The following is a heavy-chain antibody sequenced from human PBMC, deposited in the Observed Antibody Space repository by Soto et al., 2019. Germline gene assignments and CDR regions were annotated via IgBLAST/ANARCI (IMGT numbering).Heavy chain of an antibody. J-gene: IGHJ2*01. CDR1: EFIFSTYW. CDR3: ARQGRGRLSWYFDL. CDR2: IKQEGRET. D-gene: IGHD2-15*01. Sequence: EVQLVESGGGLVQPGGSLRLSCAASEFIFSTYWMSWVRQAPGKGLEWVATIKQEGRETYYVDSVEGRFTISRDNAKNSLHLQMNSLRVEDPAVYYCARQGRGRLSWYFDLCGRGPMVTVSS. V-gene: IGHV3-7*01.